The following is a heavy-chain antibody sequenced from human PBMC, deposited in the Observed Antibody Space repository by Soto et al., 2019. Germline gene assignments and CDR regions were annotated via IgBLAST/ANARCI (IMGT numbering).Heavy chain of an antibody. CDR2: IYYSGST. CDR1: GGSISSYY. J-gene: IGHJ6*02. D-gene: IGHD6-13*01. CDR3: ARGGSSWSYYYYYYHGMDV. V-gene: IGHV4-59*01. Sequence: TLSLTCTVSGGSISSYYWSWIRQPPGKGLEWIGYIYYSGSTNYNPSLKSRVTISVDTSKNQFSLKLSSVTAADTAVYYCARGGSSWSYYYYYYHGMDVWGQGTTVTVSS.